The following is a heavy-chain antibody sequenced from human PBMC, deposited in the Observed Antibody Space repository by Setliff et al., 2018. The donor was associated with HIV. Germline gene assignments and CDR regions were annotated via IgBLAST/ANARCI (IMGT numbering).Heavy chain of an antibody. CDR3: AKGDSFVFSYVYPDY. J-gene: IGHJ4*02. CDR1: GFIFKDFA. D-gene: IGHD3-22*01. Sequence: PGESLTISCTASGFIFKDFAMHWVRQAPGKGLEWVADISYDGRKTYFADFVKGRFTISRDNSKNTLYLQMNSLRPDDTALYYCAKGDSFVFSYVYPDYWGPGTLVTVSS. CDR2: ISYDGRKT. V-gene: IGHV3-30*04.